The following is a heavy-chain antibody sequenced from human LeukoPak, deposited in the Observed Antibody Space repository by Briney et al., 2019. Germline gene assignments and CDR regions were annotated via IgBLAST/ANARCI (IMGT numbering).Heavy chain of an antibody. CDR1: GYTFTNFG. J-gene: IGHJ6*02. CDR2: ISAYNGNT. Sequence: ASVKVSCKASGYTFTNFGISWVRQAPGQGLEWMGWISAYNGNTNYAQRLQGRVTMTTDTSTSTAYMELRSLRSDDTAVYYCARVGGGSSSFDKNWFSRHYYYGMDVWGQGTTVTVSS. D-gene: IGHD6-13*01. CDR3: ARVGGGSSSFDKNWFSRHYYYGMDV. V-gene: IGHV1-18*01.